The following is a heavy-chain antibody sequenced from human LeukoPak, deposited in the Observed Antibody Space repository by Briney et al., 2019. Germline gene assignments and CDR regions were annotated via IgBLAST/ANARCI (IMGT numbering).Heavy chain of an antibody. CDR2: TSSDEINK. Sequence: GGSLRLSCAVSGFSFRNYAMHWVRQAPGKGLEWVAVTSSDEINKYYADSVKGRFTISRDNSKNTLYLQMNSLRVEDTALYYCARDSTQFWSGYYGYWGQGTLVTVSS. J-gene: IGHJ4*02. CDR1: GFSFRNYA. D-gene: IGHD3-3*01. V-gene: IGHV3-30-3*01. CDR3: ARDSTQFWSGYYGY.